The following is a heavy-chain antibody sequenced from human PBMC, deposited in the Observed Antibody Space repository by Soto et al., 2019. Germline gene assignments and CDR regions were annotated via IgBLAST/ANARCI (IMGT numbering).Heavy chain of an antibody. CDR1: GGTFSNYA. J-gene: IGHJ6*02. V-gene: IGHV1-69*01. CDR2: IIPLFSTA. Sequence: QVQLVQSGAEVRKPGSSVKVSCKASGGTFSNYALSWVRQAPGQGLEWMGGIIPLFSTANYAQKFQGTATIIADESTSTASMELSSLRTEDTAVYYCAAASVDTAIITLDYLYLHYGIDVWGQGTTVTVAS. CDR3: AAASVDTAIITLDYLYLHYGIDV. D-gene: IGHD5-18*01.